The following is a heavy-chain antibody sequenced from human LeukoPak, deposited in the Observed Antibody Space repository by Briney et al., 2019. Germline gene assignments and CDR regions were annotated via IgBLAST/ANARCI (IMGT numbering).Heavy chain of an antibody. V-gene: IGHV4-31*03. J-gene: IGHJ6*02. D-gene: IGHD2-15*01. Sequence: SETLSLTCTVSGGSISSGGYYWSWIRQHPGKGLEWIGYIYYSGSTYYNPSLKSRVTISVDTSKNQFSLKLSSVTAADTAVYYCARDRYCSGGSCYNNYYYYYGMDVWGQGTTVTVSS. CDR3: ARDRYCSGGSCYNNYYYYYGMDV. CDR1: GGSISSGGYY. CDR2: IYYSGST.